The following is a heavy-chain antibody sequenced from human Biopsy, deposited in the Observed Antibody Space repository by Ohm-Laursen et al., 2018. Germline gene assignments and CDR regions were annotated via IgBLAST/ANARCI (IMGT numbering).Heavy chain of an antibody. CDR3: ARDTRWSPYSMDV. D-gene: IGHD4-23*01. V-gene: IGHV3-30*03. Sequence: SLRLSCAASGVTFSRYGMHWVRQAPGKGLEWVASISEDGTNKYYEDSVKGRFTVSRDNSKNTLYLQMNSLTAEDTAVYYCARDTRWSPYSMDVWGQGTTVTVSS. CDR1: GVTFSRYG. CDR2: ISEDGTNK. J-gene: IGHJ6*02.